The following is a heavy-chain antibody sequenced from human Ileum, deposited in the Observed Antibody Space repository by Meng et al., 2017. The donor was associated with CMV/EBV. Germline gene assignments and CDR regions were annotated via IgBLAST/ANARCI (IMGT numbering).Heavy chain of an antibody. J-gene: IGHJ4*02. CDR2: IYSSGST. CDR1: GDSASGCF. V-gene: IGHV4-4*07. CDR3: AKEQSIGIAVTGIFDF. D-gene: IGHD6-19*01. Sequence: VKFSGSGPGLVKPSEPLSLTCTVSGDSASGCFWSWIRQPAGKGLEWIGRIYSSGSTFYNPSLESRVTMSIDTSKNQFSLRLASVTAADTAVYFCAKEQSIGIAVTGIFDFWGQGALVTVSS.